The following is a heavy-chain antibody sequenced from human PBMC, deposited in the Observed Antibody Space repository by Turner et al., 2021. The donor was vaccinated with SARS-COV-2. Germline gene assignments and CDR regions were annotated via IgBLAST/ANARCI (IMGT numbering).Heavy chain of an antibody. Sequence: EVQLVESGGGLVQPGGSLRLSCAVSGFNFSNYNMNWVRQAPGKGLEWVSYISGSSSTIYYADSVKGRFTISRDNAKNSLYLQMNSLRAEDTAVYFCARNWQKWLFRESLDYWCQGTLVTVSS. CDR3: ARNWQKWLFRESLDY. V-gene: IGHV3-48*01. D-gene: IGHD6-19*01. CDR1: GFNFSNYN. J-gene: IGHJ4*02. CDR2: ISGSSSTI.